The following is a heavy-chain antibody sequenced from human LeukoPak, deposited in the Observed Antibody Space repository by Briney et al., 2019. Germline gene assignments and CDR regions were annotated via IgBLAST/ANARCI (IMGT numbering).Heavy chain of an antibody. J-gene: IGHJ4*02. CDR2: IYYSGIT. Sequence: SETLSLTCSVSGGSISSGVYYWSWIRQHPGKGLEWIGYIYYSGITYYNPSLESRITISLDTSQNQFSLRLSSVTAADTAVYYCARAFDSSGYLVPLDYWGQGTLVTVSS. D-gene: IGHD3-22*01. V-gene: IGHV4-31*03. CDR1: GGSISSGVYY. CDR3: ARAFDSSGYLVPLDY.